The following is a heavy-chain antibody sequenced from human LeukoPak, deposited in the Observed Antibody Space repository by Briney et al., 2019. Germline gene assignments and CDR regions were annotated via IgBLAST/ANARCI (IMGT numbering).Heavy chain of an antibody. J-gene: IGHJ4*02. D-gene: IGHD3-10*01. Sequence: PGGSLRLSCAASGFTFSSYGMHWVRQAPGKGLEWVAFIRYDGSNKYYAYSVKGRSTTSRDNSKNTLYLQMNSLRAEDTAVYYCAKDQYGSGSYYSPYFDYWGQGTLVTVSS. V-gene: IGHV3-30*02. CDR2: IRYDGSNK. CDR3: AKDQYGSGSYYSPYFDY. CDR1: GFTFSSYG.